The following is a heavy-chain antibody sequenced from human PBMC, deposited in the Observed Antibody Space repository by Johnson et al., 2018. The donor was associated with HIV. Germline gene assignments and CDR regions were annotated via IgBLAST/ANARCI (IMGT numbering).Heavy chain of an antibody. V-gene: IGHV3-66*01. Sequence: EVQLVESGGGLVQPGGSLRLSCAASGFTVSSNYMTWVRQAPGKGLEWVSVIYSGGSTYYADSVTGRFTISRDNAKNSLYLQMNSLRAEDTAVYYCARDHPGYDSSGDAFDIWGQGTMVTVSS. CDR1: GFTVSSNY. J-gene: IGHJ3*02. CDR3: ARDHPGYDSSGDAFDI. D-gene: IGHD3-22*01. CDR2: IYSGGST.